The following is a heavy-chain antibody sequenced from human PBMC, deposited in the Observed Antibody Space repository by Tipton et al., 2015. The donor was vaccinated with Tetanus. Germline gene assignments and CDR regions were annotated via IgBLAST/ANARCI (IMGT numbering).Heavy chain of an antibody. D-gene: IGHD2-8*02. Sequence: TLSLTCTVSGGSISGYFWTWIRQPPGKGLECIGYVFYTGITNYNPPFESRVTMSVDTSKNQISLKLRSVTAADTAVYYCARYHCTGTTCHRLDHWGQGTLVTVSS. CDR1: GGSISGYF. V-gene: IGHV4-59*01. J-gene: IGHJ4*01. CDR2: VFYTGIT. CDR3: ARYHCTGTTCHRLDH.